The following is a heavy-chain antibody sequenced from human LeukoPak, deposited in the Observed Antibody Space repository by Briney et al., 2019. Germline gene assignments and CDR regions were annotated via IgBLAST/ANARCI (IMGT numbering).Heavy chain of an antibody. CDR1: GFTFSSYA. D-gene: IGHD4-17*01. CDR2: ISYDGSNK. V-gene: IGHV3-30-3*01. J-gene: IGHJ6*02. CDR3: ARAPPYGDYVSPYYGMDV. Sequence: GGSLRLFCAASGFTFSSYAMHWVRQAPGKGLEWVAVISYDGSNKYYADSVKGRFTISRDNSKNTLYLQMNSLRAEDTAVYYCARAPPYGDYVSPYYGMDVWGQGTTVTVSS.